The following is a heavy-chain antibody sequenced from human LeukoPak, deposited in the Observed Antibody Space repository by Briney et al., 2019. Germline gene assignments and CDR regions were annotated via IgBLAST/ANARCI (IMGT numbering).Heavy chain of an antibody. CDR3: ASKSHPYCTSTTCYPGYFQH. CDR2: ISGDGDTT. J-gene: IGHJ1*01. Sequence: GGSLRLSCAASGFSFSSYAMSWVRQAPGKGLEWVSAISGDGDTTHYADSVKGRFTISRDNSQNTLYLQMYSLRAEDTAVYCCASKSHPYCTSTTCYPGYFQHWGQGTLVTVSS. D-gene: IGHD2-2*01. CDR1: GFSFSSYA. V-gene: IGHV3-23*01.